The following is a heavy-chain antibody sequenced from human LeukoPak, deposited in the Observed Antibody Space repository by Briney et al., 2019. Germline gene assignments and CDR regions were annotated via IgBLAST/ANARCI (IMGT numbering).Heavy chain of an antibody. Sequence: PGGSLRLSCAASGFTFSSYAMSWVRQAPGKGLEWVSAISGSGGSTYYADSVKGRFTISRDNSKNTLYLQMNSLRAEDTAVYYCAKDNSVVPAAMYYFDYWGQGTLVTVSS. CDR3: AKDNSVVPAAMYYFDY. J-gene: IGHJ4*02. CDR1: GFTFSSYA. CDR2: ISGSGGST. D-gene: IGHD2-2*01. V-gene: IGHV3-23*01.